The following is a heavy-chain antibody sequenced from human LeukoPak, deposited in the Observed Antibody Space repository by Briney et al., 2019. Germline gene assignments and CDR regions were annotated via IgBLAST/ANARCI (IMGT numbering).Heavy chain of an antibody. CDR3: ARVIAPQDYYDSSPNFDY. CDR2: ISSSSSYI. V-gene: IGHV3-21*01. J-gene: IGHJ4*02. D-gene: IGHD3-22*01. CDR1: GFTFSSYS. Sequence: GSLRLSCAASGFTFSSYSMNWVRQAPGKGLEWVSSISSSSSYIYYADSVKGRFTISRDNAKNSLYLQMNSLRAEDTAVYYCARVIAPQDYYDSSPNFDYWGQGTLVTVSS.